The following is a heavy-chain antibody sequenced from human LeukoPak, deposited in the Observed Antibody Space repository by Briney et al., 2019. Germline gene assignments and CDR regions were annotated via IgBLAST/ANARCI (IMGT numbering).Heavy chain of an antibody. CDR1: GFTFSSYW. J-gene: IGHJ3*02. D-gene: IGHD3-22*01. CDR2: IKQDGSEK. Sequence: PGGSLRLSCAASGFTFSSYWMSWVRQAPGKGLEWVANIKQDGSEKYYVDSVKGRFTISRDNAKNSLYLQMNSLRAEVTAVYYCARVGTHDSSGYYITYAFDIWGQGTMVTVSS. V-gene: IGHV3-7*01. CDR3: ARVGTHDSSGYYITYAFDI.